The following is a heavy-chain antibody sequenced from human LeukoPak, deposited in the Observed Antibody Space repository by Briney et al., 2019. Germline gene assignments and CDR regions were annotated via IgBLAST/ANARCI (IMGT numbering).Heavy chain of an antibody. D-gene: IGHD7-27*01. J-gene: IGHJ4*02. CDR2: IWYDGSNK. CDR3: ARDLSGVDY. Sequence: GGSLRLSCAASGFTFSSYAMSWVRQAPGKGLEWVAVIWYDGSNKYYADSVKGRFTISRDNSKNTLYLQINSLRAEDTAVYYCARDLSGVDYWGQGTLVTVSS. V-gene: IGHV3-33*08. CDR1: GFTFSSYA.